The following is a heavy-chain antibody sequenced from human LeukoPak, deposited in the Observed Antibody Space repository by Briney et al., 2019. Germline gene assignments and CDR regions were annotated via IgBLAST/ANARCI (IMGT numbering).Heavy chain of an antibody. Sequence: SETQSLTCTVSSGSLNNYYWSWIRQPAGKGLEWIGRIHTSGSTHYNPPLESRVTLSLDTSRNQFSLQLNSVTAADTAVYYCARTSSNGATYFDNWGQGTLVTVSS. CDR1: SGSLNNYY. CDR3: ARTSSNGATYFDN. V-gene: IGHV4-4*07. CDR2: IHTSGST. D-gene: IGHD2-2*01. J-gene: IGHJ4*02.